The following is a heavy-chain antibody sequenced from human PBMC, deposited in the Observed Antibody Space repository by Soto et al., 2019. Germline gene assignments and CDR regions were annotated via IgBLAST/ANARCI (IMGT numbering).Heavy chain of an antibody. J-gene: IGHJ4*02. V-gene: IGHV1-46*03. CDR3: ARDGRQQLALPPKYYFDY. D-gene: IGHD6-13*01. Sequence: ASVKVSCKASGYTFTSYYMHWVRQAPGQGLEWMGIINPSGGSTSYAQKFQGRVTMTRDTSTSTVYMELSSLRSEDTAVYYCARDGRQQLALPPKYYFDYWGQGTLVTVSS. CDR1: GYTFTSYY. CDR2: INPSGGST.